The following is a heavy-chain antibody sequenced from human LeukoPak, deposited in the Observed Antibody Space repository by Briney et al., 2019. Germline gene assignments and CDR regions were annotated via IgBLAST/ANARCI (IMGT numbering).Heavy chain of an antibody. J-gene: IGHJ6*03. CDR1: GGSISSGGYY. V-gene: IGHV4-31*03. Sequence: PSQTLSLTCTLSGGSISSGGYYWSWIRQHPGKGLEWIGYIYYSGSTYYNPTLKSRVTISVDTSKNQFSLKLSSVTAADTAVYYCARGKYCSSTSCSYYYYYMVVWGKGTTVTVSS. CDR3: ARGKYCSSTSCSYYYYYMVV. D-gene: IGHD2-2*01. CDR2: IYYSGST.